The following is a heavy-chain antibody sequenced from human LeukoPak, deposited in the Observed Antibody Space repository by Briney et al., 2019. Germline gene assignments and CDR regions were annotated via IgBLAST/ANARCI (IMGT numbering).Heavy chain of an antibody. CDR2: INHSGST. D-gene: IGHD6-19*01. CDR1: GGSFSGYY. CDR3: ARSSGWYNAFDI. Sequence: SETLSLTFAVYGGSFSGYYWSWIRQPPGKGLEWIGEINHSGSTNYNPSLKSRVTISVDTSKNQFSLKLSSVTAADTAVYYCARSSGWYNAFDIWGQGTMVTVSS. V-gene: IGHV4-34*01. J-gene: IGHJ3*02.